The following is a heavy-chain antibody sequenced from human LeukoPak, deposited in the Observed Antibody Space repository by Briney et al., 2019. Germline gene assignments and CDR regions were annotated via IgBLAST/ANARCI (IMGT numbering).Heavy chain of an antibody. J-gene: IGHJ4*02. CDR1: GFTFSSCA. D-gene: IGHD3-10*01. V-gene: IGHV3-23*01. CDR2: VRVNGGTT. CDR3: AKELHGSGNYAFDY. Sequence: GGSLRLSCAASGFTFSSCALSWVRQAPGKGLEWVSTVRVNGGTTYYADSVKGRFPISRDNSKNTLYLQMNSLRAEDTAVYFCAKELHGSGNYAFDYWGQGTLVTVSS.